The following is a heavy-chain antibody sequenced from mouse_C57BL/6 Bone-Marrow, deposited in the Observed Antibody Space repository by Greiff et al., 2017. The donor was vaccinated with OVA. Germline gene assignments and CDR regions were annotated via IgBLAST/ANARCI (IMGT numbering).Heavy chain of an antibody. Sequence: DVKLVESGGGLVQPGGPLKLSCAASGFTFSDYYMYWVRQTPEKRLEWVAYISNGGGSTYYPDTVKGRFTISRDNAKNTLYLQMSRLKSEDTAMYYCARRNYDRYYFDYWGQGTTLTVSS. CDR3: ARRNYDRYYFDY. D-gene: IGHD2-4*01. V-gene: IGHV5-12*01. CDR1: GFTFSDYY. CDR2: ISNGGGST. J-gene: IGHJ2*01.